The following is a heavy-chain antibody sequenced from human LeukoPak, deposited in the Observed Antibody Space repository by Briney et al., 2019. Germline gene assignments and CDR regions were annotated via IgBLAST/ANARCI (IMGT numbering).Heavy chain of an antibody. V-gene: IGHV3-23*01. D-gene: IGHD4-17*01. J-gene: IGHJ4*02. CDR2: ISGSGGST. Sequence: QPGGSLRLSCAASGFTFSSYAMSSVRQAPGKGLEWVSAISGSGGSTYYADSVKGRFTISRYNSKNTLYLQMNSLRAEDTAVYYCAKGPRMTTVTNYFDYWGQGTLVTVSS. CDR3: AKGPRMTTVTNYFDY. CDR1: GFTFSSYA.